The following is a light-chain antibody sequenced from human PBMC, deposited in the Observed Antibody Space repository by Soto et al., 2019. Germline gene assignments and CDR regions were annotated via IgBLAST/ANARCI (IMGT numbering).Light chain of an antibody. V-gene: IGKV1-5*01. CDR2: DAS. Sequence: DIQMTQSPSTLSASVGDRVTITCRASQSISSWLAWYQQKPGKAPKLLIYDASSLESGVPSRFSGSGSGTEFTLTISSLQPDDFVTYYCQQYNSYPCTFGQGTKLEIK. J-gene: IGKJ2*02. CDR3: QQYNSYPCT. CDR1: QSISSW.